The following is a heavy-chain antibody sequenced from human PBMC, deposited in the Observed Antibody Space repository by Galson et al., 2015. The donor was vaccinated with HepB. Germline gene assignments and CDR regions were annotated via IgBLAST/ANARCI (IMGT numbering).Heavy chain of an antibody. CDR1: EFTFSSSW. CDR2: IKEDGSEK. Sequence: SLRLSCAASEFTFSSSWMTWVRQAPGKGLEWVANIKEDGSEKNYVDSVKGRLTISRDNAKNSLYLQMNSLRVEDTAVYYCARDGNYYDSSDYYYDAFDIWGQGTMVTVSS. CDR3: ARDGNYYDSSDYYYDAFDI. D-gene: IGHD3-22*01. J-gene: IGHJ3*02. V-gene: IGHV3-7*01.